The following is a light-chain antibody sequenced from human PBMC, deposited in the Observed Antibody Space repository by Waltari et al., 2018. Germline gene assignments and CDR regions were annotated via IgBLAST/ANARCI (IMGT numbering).Light chain of an antibody. CDR3: LQHKTYPHA. CDR1: QAINVF. J-gene: IGKJ2*01. CDR2: AAS. Sequence: DIQMTQSPSVMYASVGDRVTITCRASQAINVFEGWFQQRPGEATRRLIYAASTVQIGGPSRFSGSGYGTEFTLTISSLQPEDFATYYCLQHKTYPHAFGQGTRVEIK. V-gene: IGKV1-17*03.